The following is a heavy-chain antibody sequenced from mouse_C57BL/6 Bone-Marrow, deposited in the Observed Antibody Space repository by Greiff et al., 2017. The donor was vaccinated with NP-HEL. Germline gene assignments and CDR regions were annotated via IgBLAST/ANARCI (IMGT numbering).Heavy chain of an antibody. Sequence: EVKLMESGGDLVKPGGSLKLSCAASGFTFSSYGMSWVRQTPDKRLEWVATISSGGSYTYYPDSVKGRFTISRDNAKNTLYLQMSSLKSEDTAMYYCARQYYGISWFAYWGQGTLVTVSA. V-gene: IGHV5-6*01. D-gene: IGHD2-1*01. J-gene: IGHJ3*01. CDR1: GFTFSSYG. CDR3: ARQYYGISWFAY. CDR2: ISSGGSYT.